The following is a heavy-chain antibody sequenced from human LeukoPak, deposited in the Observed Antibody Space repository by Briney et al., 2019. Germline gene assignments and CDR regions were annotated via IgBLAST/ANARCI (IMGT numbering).Heavy chain of an antibody. J-gene: IGHJ4*02. V-gene: IGHV4-30-4*01. CDR2: IFSSGST. D-gene: IGHD5-18*01. CDR1: GGSISSGNYY. Sequence: SETLSLTCTVAGGSISSGNYYWTFIRQPPGEGLECIGYIFSSGSTYYSPSLKSRVTISLDTSKNQFSLMLSSVTAADTAVYYCARDQWIQTKPGPFDYWGQGTLVTVSS. CDR3: ARDQWIQTKPGPFDY.